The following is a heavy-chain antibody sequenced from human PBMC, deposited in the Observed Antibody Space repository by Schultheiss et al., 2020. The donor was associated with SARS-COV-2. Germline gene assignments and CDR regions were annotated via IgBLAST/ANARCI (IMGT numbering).Heavy chain of an antibody. CDR2: ISGSGSTT. D-gene: IGHD3-22*01. J-gene: IGHJ6*02. V-gene: IGHV3-23*01. CDR1: SFTFSAYA. Sequence: GGSLRLSCAPSSFTFSAYAMTWVRQAPGKGLEWVSTISGSGSTTYYADSVKGRFTISRDNSKNTLYLQMNGLRAEDTAVYYCAKRGAYYYDSSGYLHYYYYGMDVWGQGTTVTVSS. CDR3: AKRGAYYYDSSGYLHYYYYGMDV.